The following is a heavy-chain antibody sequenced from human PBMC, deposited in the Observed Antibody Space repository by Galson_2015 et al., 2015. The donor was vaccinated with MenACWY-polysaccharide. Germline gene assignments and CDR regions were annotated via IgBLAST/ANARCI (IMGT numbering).Heavy chain of an antibody. CDR3: ARGPEWAYFDY. CDR2: IKQDGSDK. D-gene: IGHD3-3*01. V-gene: IGHV3-7*01. J-gene: IGHJ4*02. Sequence: EWVANIKQDGSDKYYVDSVKGRFTISRDNARNSLYLQMNSLRAEDTAVYYCARGPEWAYFDYWGQGTLVTVSS.